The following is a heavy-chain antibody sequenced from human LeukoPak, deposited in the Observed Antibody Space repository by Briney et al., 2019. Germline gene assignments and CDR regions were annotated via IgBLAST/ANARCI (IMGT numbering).Heavy chain of an antibody. CDR2: ISSSSSDI. D-gene: IGHD3-3*01. Sequence: PGGSLRLSCAASGFTFSSYSMNWVRQAPGKGLEWVSSISSSSSDIYYADSVKGRFTITRDNAKNSLYLQMNSLRAEDTAVYYCARLYSTTSQYYDFWSGYYWFDPWGQGTLVTVSS. CDR1: GFTFSSYS. CDR3: ARLYSTTSQYYDFWSGYYWFDP. V-gene: IGHV3-21*01. J-gene: IGHJ5*02.